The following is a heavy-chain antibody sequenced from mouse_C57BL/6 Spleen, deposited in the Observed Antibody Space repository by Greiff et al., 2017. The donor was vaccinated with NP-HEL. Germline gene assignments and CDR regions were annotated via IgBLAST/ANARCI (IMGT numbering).Heavy chain of an antibody. CDR2: IYPSDSET. V-gene: IGHV1-61*01. CDR3: ARKDRYYIFDY. D-gene: IGHD2-3*01. CDR1: GYTFTSYW. J-gene: IGHJ2*01. Sequence: VQLQQSGAELVRPGSSVKLSCKASGYTFTSYWMDWVKQRPGQGLEWIGNIYPSDSETHYNQKFKDKATLTVDKSSSTAYMQLSSLTSEDSAVYYCARKDRYYIFDYWGQGTTLTVSS.